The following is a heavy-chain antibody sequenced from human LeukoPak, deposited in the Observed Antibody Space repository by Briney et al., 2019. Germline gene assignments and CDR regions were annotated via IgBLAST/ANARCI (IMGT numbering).Heavy chain of an antibody. J-gene: IGHJ4*02. D-gene: IGHD4-17*01. Sequence: GGSLRLSCAASGFTFSTYWMSWVRQAPGKGLEWVANIKEDGSEKYYVDSVKGRFTISRDNAKNSVYLQMNSLRAEDTAVYYCARDSGLTTVTTYWDNWGQGTLVTVSS. CDR2: IKEDGSEK. CDR1: GFTFSTYW. CDR3: ARDSGLTTVTTYWDN. V-gene: IGHV3-7*05.